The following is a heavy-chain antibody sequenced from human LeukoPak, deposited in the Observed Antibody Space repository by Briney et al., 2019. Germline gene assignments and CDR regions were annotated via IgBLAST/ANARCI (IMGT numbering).Heavy chain of an antibody. D-gene: IGHD2-2*01. CDR2: INHSGST. Sequence: SETLSLTCAVYGGSFSGYYWSWIRQPPGKGLEWIGEINHSGSTNYNPSLKSRVTISVDTSKNQFSLKLSSVTAADTAVYYCARSGYCSSTSCQVDDYWGQGTLVTVSS. V-gene: IGHV4-34*01. CDR1: GGSFSGYY. J-gene: IGHJ4*02. CDR3: ARSGYCSSTSCQVDDY.